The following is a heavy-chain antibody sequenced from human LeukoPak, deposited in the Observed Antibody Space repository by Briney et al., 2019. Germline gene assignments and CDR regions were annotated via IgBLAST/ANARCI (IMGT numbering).Heavy chain of an antibody. CDR1: GGTFSSYA. CDR2: IIPIFGTA. J-gene: IGHJ6*03. Sequence: SVKVSGKASGGTFSSYAISWVRQAPGQGLEWMGGIIPIFGTANYAQKFQGRVTITTDESTSTAYMELSSLRSEDTAVYYCARVNYYYYYMDVWGKGTTVTVSS. V-gene: IGHV1-69*05. CDR3: ARVNYYYYYMDV.